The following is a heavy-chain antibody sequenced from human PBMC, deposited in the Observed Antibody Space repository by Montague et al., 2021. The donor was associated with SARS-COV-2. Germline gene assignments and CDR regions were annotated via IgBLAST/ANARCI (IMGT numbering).Heavy chain of an antibody. J-gene: IGHJ4*02. Sequence: SLRLSCAASGFSFSSYWMSWVRQAPGKGLEWVANIKQEGSEKYYVDSVKGRFTISRDNAKHSLYLQMSSLRAEDTAVYYCARVPSSSWYFEYWGQGTLVTVSS. CDR2: IKQEGSEK. V-gene: IGHV3-7*01. CDR1: GFSFSSYW. D-gene: IGHD6-13*01. CDR3: ARVPSSSWYFEY.